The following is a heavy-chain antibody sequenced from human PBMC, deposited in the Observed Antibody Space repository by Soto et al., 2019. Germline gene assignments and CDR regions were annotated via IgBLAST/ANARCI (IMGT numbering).Heavy chain of an antibody. V-gene: IGHV3-33*01. CDR1: GFTFSSYG. D-gene: IGHD3-9*01. J-gene: IGHJ6*02. CDR3: ARGPRSLYDILTGSLPYYGMDV. CDR2: IWYDGSNK. Sequence: GGSLRLSCAASGFTFSSYGMHWVRQAPGKGLEWVAVIWYDGSNKYYADSVKGRFTISRDNSKNTLYLQMNSLRAEETAVYYCARGPRSLYDILTGSLPYYGMDVWGQGTTVTVSS.